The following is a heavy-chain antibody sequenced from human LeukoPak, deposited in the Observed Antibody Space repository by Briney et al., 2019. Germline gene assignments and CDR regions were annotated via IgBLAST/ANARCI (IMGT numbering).Heavy chain of an antibody. Sequence: GGSLRLSCEASGFNFRYYGMNWVRQAPGKGLEWVSGISASAGTTYYADSVKGRFTISRDISKNTLSLQMSSLRAEDTAVYYCAKDLDGSGMFGGIDSWGQGTLVTVSS. D-gene: IGHD3-10*02. CDR2: ISASAGTT. CDR3: AKDLDGSGMFGGIDS. CDR1: GFNFRYYG. J-gene: IGHJ4*02. V-gene: IGHV3-23*01.